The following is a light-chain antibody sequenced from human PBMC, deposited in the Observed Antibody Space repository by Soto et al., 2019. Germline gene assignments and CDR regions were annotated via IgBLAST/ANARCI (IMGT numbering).Light chain of an antibody. J-gene: IGLJ3*02. CDR3: GSWDSSLSTNWV. Sequence: QSVLTQPPSVSATPGQKVTISCSGSSSNIGSNYVSWYQQLPGTAPKLLIYDNNKRPSGIPDRFSGSKSGTSATLGITGLQTGDEAEYYCGSWDSSLSTNWVFGGGTKLTVL. CDR2: DNN. CDR1: SSNIGSNY. V-gene: IGLV1-51*01.